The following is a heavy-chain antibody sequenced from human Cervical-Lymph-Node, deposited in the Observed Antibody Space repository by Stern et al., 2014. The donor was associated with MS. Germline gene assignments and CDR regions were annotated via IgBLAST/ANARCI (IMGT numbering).Heavy chain of an antibody. CDR2: IYPGDSET. CDR1: GYRFTNNW. J-gene: IGHJ4*02. Sequence: EVQLVQSGAEVRKPGESLRISCEVSGYRFTNNWIGWVRQVPGKGLEWMGIIYPGDSETRYSPSFQGQVHILVDKSNSITYRQWSSLKASDTAIYYCARRGHGYMGIDYWGQGTLVTVSS. CDR3: ARRGHGYMGIDY. V-gene: IGHV5-51*03. D-gene: IGHD1-1*01.